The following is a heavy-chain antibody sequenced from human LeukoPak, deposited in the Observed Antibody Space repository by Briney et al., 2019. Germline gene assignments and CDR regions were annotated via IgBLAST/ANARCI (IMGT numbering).Heavy chain of an antibody. CDR3: ATVQNYYDSSGYTRNWFDP. J-gene: IGHJ5*02. CDR2: ISSNGGST. V-gene: IGHV3-64D*06. CDR1: GFTFSSYA. Sequence: GGSLRLSCSASGFTFSSYAMHWVRQAPGKGLEYVSAISSNGGSTYYADSVKGRFTISRDNSKNTLYLQMSSLRSEDTAVYYCATVQNYYDSSGYTRNWFDPWGQGTLVTVSS. D-gene: IGHD3-22*01.